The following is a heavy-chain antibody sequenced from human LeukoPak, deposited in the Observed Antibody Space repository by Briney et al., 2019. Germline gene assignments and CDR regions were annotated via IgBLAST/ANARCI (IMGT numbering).Heavy chain of an antibody. Sequence: GGSLRLSCAASGFTLSEYDMHWVRQPTGKGLEWVSVIGSAGDTYYSDSVKGRFTISRENAKNSLDPQMNSLRAEDTALYYCIRGLYIGSYFIDWGQGILVTVAP. CDR3: IRGLYIGSYFID. J-gene: IGHJ4*02. CDR1: GFTLSEYD. V-gene: IGHV3-13*01. D-gene: IGHD1-26*01. CDR2: IGSAGDT.